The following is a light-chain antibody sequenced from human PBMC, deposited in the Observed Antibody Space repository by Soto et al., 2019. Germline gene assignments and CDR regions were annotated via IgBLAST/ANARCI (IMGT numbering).Light chain of an antibody. J-gene: IGLJ2*01. CDR1: TSNIGDNY. CDR3: GTWDSSLSAVV. CDR2: DND. V-gene: IGLV1-51*01. Sequence: QSALTQPPAVSAAPGQKLTISCAGTTSNIGDNYVSWYQQVPGAAPKLLMYDNDKRPSGIPDRFSGSKSGTSATLGITGLQTGDEADYYCGTWDSSLSAVVFGGGTKVTVL.